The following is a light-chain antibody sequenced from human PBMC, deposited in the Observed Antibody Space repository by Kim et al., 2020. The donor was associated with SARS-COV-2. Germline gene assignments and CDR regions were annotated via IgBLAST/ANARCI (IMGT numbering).Light chain of an antibody. V-gene: IGLV1-40*01. CDR2: HDN. CDR3: QTYDSSLSGAKV. CDR1: RYNIEAGHD. Sequence: VTISCTGSRYNIEAGHDVHWYQQVPGTAPKLLIYHDNNRPSGVTDRFSGSKSGTSASLAITGLQAEDEADYYCQTYDSSLSGAKVFGGGTQLTVL. J-gene: IGLJ2*01.